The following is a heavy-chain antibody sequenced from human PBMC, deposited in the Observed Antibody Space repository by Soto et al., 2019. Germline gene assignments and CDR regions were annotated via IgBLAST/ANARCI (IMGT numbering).Heavy chain of an antibody. D-gene: IGHD5-12*01. V-gene: IGHV4-34*01. CDR3: ARRRDGYNQYWYFDL. CDR2: INHSGST. J-gene: IGHJ2*01. Sequence: SETLSLTCAVYGGSGGSFSGYXWSWIRQPPGKGLEWIGEINHSGSTNYNPSLKSRVTISVDASKNQFSLKLSSVTAADTAVYYCARRRDGYNQYWYFDLWGRGTLVTVS. CDR1: GGSGGSFSGYX.